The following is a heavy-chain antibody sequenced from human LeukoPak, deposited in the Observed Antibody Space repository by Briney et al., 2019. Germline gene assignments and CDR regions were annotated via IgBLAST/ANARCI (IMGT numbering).Heavy chain of an antibody. D-gene: IGHD6-6*01. CDR2: ISSSSKI. V-gene: IGHV3-48*01. J-gene: IGHJ5*02. Sequence: PGGSLRLSCTASGFTFSSYAMAWVRQAPGKGLEWLSYISSSSKINYADSVKGRFTISRDNAKNSLYLQMISQRVEDTAVYYCARSANPGVHDFDPWGQGTLVTVSS. CDR1: GFTFSSYA. CDR3: ARSANPGVHDFDP.